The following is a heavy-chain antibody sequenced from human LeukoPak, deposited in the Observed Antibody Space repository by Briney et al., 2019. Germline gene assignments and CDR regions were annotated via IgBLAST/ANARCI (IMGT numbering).Heavy chain of an antibody. CDR3: ARMPFIRAQSGYGIDS. CDR1: GGSISSGDYY. V-gene: IGHV4-30-4*01. Sequence: RSSETLSLTCTVSGGSISSGDYYWSWIRQPPGKGLEWIGYIYYTGSTSYNPSLKSRVTISGDTSKNHFSLNLSSVTAADTALYYCARMPFIRAQSGYGIDSWGQGTLVTVSS. CDR2: IYYTGST. J-gene: IGHJ4*02. D-gene: IGHD5-12*01.